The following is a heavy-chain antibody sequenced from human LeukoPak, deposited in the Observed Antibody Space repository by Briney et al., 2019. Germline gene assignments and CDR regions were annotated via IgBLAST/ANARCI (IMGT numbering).Heavy chain of an antibody. CDR2: IYYSGGT. J-gene: IGHJ4*02. CDR3: ARMVVATTGFDY. Sequence: PSETLSLTCTVSGGSISSGGYYWSWIRQHPGKGLEWIGYIYYSGGTYYNPSLKSRVTISVDTSKNQFSLKLSSVTAADTAVYYCARMVVATTGFDYWGQGTLVTVSS. V-gene: IGHV4-31*03. D-gene: IGHD5-12*01. CDR1: GGSISSGGYY.